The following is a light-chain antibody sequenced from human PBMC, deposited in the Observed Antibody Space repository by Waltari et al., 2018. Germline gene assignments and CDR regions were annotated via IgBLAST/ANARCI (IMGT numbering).Light chain of an antibody. CDR1: QSIPRW. V-gene: IGKV1-5*03. J-gene: IGKJ3*01. CDR2: KAS. CDR3: QHYDSYSAT. Sequence: DIQMTQSPSTLSASVGDRVTITCRASQSIPRWLAWYQQKPGKAPKLLIYKASILESGVPSRFSGGGSRTEFTLTISSLQPDDFATYYCQHYDSYSATFGRGTKIEIK.